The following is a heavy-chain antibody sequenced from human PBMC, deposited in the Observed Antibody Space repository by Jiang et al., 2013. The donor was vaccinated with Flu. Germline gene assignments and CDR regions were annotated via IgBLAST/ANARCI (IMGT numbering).Heavy chain of an antibody. CDR1: GFTFNSYS. D-gene: IGHD3-10*01. CDR3: ARDVQDTYRHPLVPEVTLTGGHRFDP. Sequence: VQLVESGGDLVHPGGSLRLSCAASGFTFNSYSMSWVRQAPGKGLEWVANVKGDGTEKNYVDSVKGRFTISRDNAKNSLFLQMNSLRAEDTAVYFCARDVQDTYRHPLVPEVTLTGGHRFDPWGQGTLVTVSS. V-gene: IGHV3-7*01. J-gene: IGHJ5*02. CDR2: VKGDGTEK.